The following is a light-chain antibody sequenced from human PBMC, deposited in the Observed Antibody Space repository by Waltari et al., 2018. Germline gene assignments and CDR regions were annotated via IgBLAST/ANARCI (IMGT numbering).Light chain of an antibody. CDR2: EAS. V-gene: IGKV1-NL1*01. CDR1: QDITND. Sequence: DIQVTQSPSSLSASVGDRVTISCRASQDITNDLAWYQQKPGETPKLLISEASSLQSGIPSRFSGGGSGTDFTLTISSLQSEDFATYYCQHYYSSPHTFGQGTKVEV. CDR3: QHYYSSPHT. J-gene: IGKJ2*01.